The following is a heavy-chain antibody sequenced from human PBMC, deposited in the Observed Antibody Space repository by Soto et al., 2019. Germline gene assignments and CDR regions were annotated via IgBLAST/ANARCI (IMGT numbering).Heavy chain of an antibody. Sequence: EVQLVESGGVVVQPGGSLRLSCAASGFTFDDYTMHWVRQAPGKGLEWVSLLSWDGGSTYYADSGKGRFTISRDNSKNSLYLQMNSRSTEDTALYYCAKDGEVRGVLDVLAAEFDYWGQGTLVTVSS. CDR1: GFTFDDYT. V-gene: IGHV3-43*01. CDR3: AKDGEVRGVLDVLAAEFDY. CDR2: LSWDGGST. D-gene: IGHD3-10*01. J-gene: IGHJ4*02.